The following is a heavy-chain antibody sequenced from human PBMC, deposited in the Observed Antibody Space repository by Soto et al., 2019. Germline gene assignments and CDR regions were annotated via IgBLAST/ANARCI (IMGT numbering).Heavy chain of an antibody. V-gene: IGHV4-39*02. CDR3: ARERLYYYDSSGYYPLDYYYYGMDV. Sequence: SETLSLTCTVSGGSISSSSYYWGWIRQPPGKGLEWIGSIYYSGSTYYNPSLKSRVTISVDTSKNQFSLKLSSVTAADTAVYYCARERLYYYDSSGYYPLDYYYYGMDVWGQGTTVTVSS. D-gene: IGHD3-22*01. CDR2: IYYSGST. J-gene: IGHJ6*02. CDR1: GGSISSSSYY.